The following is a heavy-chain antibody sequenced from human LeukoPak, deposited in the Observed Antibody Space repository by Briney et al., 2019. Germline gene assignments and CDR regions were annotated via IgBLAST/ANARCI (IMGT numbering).Heavy chain of an antibody. J-gene: IGHJ4*02. CDR2: IRGSGVST. Sequence: PGGSLRLSCAASGFTFSSYAMSWVRQAPGKGLEWVSDIRGSGVSTYYADSVKGRFTISRDNSRNTLYVQMNSLRAEDTAVYYCARDRSYNGGASDYWGQGTLVTVSS. CDR1: GFTFSSYA. V-gene: IGHV3-23*01. D-gene: IGHD3-10*01. CDR3: ARDRSYNGGASDY.